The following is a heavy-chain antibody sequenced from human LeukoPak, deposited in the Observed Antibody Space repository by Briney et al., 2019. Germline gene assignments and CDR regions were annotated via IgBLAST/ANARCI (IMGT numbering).Heavy chain of an antibody. D-gene: IGHD5-12*01. CDR2: IYYSGST. CDR3: AGGYDEGGFDY. Sequence: SETLSLTCTVSGGSINSYYWSWIRQPPGKGLEWIGYIYYSGSTDYNPSLKSRVTISVDTSKNQFSLKLSSVTAADTAVYYCAGGYDEGGFDYWGQGTLVTVSS. CDR1: GGSINSYY. J-gene: IGHJ4*02. V-gene: IGHV4-59*01.